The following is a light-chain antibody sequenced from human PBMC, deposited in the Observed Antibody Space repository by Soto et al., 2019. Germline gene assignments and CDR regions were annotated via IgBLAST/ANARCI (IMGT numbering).Light chain of an antibody. CDR2: GAS. CDR1: QSVSSTY. J-gene: IGKJ1*01. Sequence: EIVLTQSPGTLSLSPGEGATLSCRASQSVSSTYLAWYQQKPGQAPRLLIYGASSRATGIPDRFSGSGAGTDFTLTIRRLEPEDFAVYYCQHYGSSTWTFGQGTKVEIK. CDR3: QHYGSSTWT. V-gene: IGKV3-20*01.